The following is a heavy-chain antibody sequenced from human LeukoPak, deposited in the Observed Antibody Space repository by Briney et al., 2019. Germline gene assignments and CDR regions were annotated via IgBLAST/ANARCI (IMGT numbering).Heavy chain of an antibody. Sequence: PSETLSLTCTVSGGSISSGDYYWSWIRQPPGKGLEWFGYIYYSGSPYYNPSLKSRVTISVDTSKNQFSLKLSSVTAADTAVYYCARDSQDDLDYWGQGTLVTVSS. V-gene: IGHV4-30-4*01. CDR1: GGSISSGDYY. J-gene: IGHJ4*02. CDR3: ARDSQDDLDY. CDR2: IYYSGSP. D-gene: IGHD2-15*01.